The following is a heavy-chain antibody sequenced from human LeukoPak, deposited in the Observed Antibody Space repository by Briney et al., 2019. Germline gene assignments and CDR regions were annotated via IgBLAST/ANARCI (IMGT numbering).Heavy chain of an antibody. CDR3: ARGTNDVLAGYYY. V-gene: IGHV3-66*01. CDR1: GFTVRTNY. J-gene: IGHJ4*02. Sequence: GGSLRLSCAASGFTVRTNYMTWVRQAPGKGLEWVSILYSGGSTFYADSVKGRFTISRDTSQNTLYLQMNSLRAEDTAVYYCARGTNDVLAGYYYWGQGTLVTVSS. CDR2: LYSGGST. D-gene: IGHD3-9*01.